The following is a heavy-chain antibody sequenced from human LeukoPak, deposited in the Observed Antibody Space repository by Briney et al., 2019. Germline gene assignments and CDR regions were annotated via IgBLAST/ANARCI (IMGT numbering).Heavy chain of an antibody. CDR3: ARGYYDFWSGYLP. D-gene: IGHD3-3*01. V-gene: IGHV4-59*08. CDR1: DGSISSYY. CDR2: IYYSGST. J-gene: IGHJ5*02. Sequence: SETLSLTCTVSDGSISSYYWSWIRQPPGKGLEWIGYIYYSGSTNYNPSLKSRVTISVDTSKNQFSLKLSSVTAADTAVYYCARGYYDFWSGYLPWGQGTLVTVSS.